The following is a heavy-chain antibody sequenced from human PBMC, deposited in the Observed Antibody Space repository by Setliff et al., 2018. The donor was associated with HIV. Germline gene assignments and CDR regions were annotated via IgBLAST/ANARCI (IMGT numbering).Heavy chain of an antibody. CDR1: GGSISSGGYY. V-gene: IGHV4-31*03. Sequence: PSETLSLTCTVSGGSISSGGYYWNWIRQYPVKGLEWIGHIYYNGRTLFNPALGTRLNMSVDTSETQFSLHFNSVTAADTAVYYCVRERRRSPLSYGLDVWGQGTTVTVSS. CDR2: IYYNGRT. CDR3: VRERRRSPLSYGLDV. J-gene: IGHJ6*02.